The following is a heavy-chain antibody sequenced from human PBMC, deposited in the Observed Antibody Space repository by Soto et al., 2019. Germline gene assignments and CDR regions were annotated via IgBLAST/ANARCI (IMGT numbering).Heavy chain of an antibody. J-gene: IGHJ6*03. CDR2: INAGNGNT. CDR3: ARGALYDFWSGYYSFYIDV. Sequence: QVQLVQSGAEVKKPGASVKVSCKASGYTFTSYAMHWVRQAPGQRLEWMGWINAGNGNTKYSQKFQGRVTITRDTSASTAYMELSSLRSEDTAVYYCARGALYDFWSGYYSFYIDVWGKGTTVTVSS. D-gene: IGHD3-3*01. CDR1: GYTFTSYA. V-gene: IGHV1-3*01.